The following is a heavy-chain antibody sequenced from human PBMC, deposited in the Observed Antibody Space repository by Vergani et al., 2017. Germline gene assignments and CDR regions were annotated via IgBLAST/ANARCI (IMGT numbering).Heavy chain of an antibody. Sequence: EVQLLESGGGLVQPGGSLRLSCAASGFTFSSYAMSWVRQAPGKGLEWVSAISGSGGSTYYADSVKGRFTISRDNSKHTVYLQMNSLRVEDTAVYYCAKATRRAPKSNCSGGSCSDSAPYYFDYWGQGTLVTVSS. CDR1: GFTFSSYA. V-gene: IGHV3-23*01. J-gene: IGHJ4*02. CDR2: ISGSGGST. D-gene: IGHD2-15*01. CDR3: AKATRRAPKSNCSGGSCSDSAPYYFDY.